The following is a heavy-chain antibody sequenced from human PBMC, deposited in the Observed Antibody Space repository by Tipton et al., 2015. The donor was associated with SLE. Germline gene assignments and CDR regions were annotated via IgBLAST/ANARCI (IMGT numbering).Heavy chain of an antibody. D-gene: IGHD3-10*01. CDR3: ARDRAEYYFDY. CDR2: LYYSGST. Sequence: TLSLTCIVSGDSISSSNYYWGWIRQPPGKGLEWIGSLYYSGSTYYNPSLKSRVTISVDTSKNQFSLKLSSVTAADTAVYYCARDRAEYYFDYWGQGTLVTVSS. CDR1: GDSISSSNYY. J-gene: IGHJ4*02. V-gene: IGHV4-39*07.